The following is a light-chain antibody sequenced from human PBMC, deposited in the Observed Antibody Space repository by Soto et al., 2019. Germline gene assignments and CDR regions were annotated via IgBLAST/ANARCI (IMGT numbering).Light chain of an antibody. J-gene: IGKJ1*01. V-gene: IGKV3D-20*01. Sequence: EIVLTQSPAALSLSPGERATLSCGASQSVCGNYLAWYQQTPGLAPRLLIYDSSSRATGIPDRFSGSGSGTYFTLTIRRLEAEDFAVYYCQQYGSSPWTFGQGTKVEI. CDR3: QQYGSSPWT. CDR1: QSVCGNY. CDR2: DSS.